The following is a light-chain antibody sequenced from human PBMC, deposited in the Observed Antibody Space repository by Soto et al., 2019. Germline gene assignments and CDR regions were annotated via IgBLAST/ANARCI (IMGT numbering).Light chain of an antibody. CDR2: AAS. CDR3: QEADGFPWR. CDR1: QGISSW. J-gene: IGKJ1*01. Sequence: DIQMTQSPSSVSASVGDRVTITCRASQGISSWLAWYQQKPGKAPKLLIYAASSLQSGVPSRFSGGGSGTEFILTITGLQTEDFATYFCQEADGFPWRFGHGTRVEMK. V-gene: IGKV1-12*02.